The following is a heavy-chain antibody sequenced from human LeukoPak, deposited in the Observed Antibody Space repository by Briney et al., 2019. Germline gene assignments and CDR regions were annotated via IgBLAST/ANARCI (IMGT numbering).Heavy chain of an antibody. CDR2: INHSGST. Sequence: SGTLSLTCAVYGGSFSGYYWSWIRQPPGKGLEWIGEINHSGSTNYNPSLKSRVTISVDTSKNQFSLKLSSVTAADTAVYYCARGNYDSSGYYYRRVTAFDIWGQGTMVTVSS. V-gene: IGHV4-34*01. CDR3: ARGNYDSSGYYYRRVTAFDI. J-gene: IGHJ3*02. D-gene: IGHD3-22*01. CDR1: GGSFSGYY.